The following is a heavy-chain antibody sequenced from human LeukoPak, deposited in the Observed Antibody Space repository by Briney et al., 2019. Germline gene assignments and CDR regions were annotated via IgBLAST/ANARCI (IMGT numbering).Heavy chain of an antibody. V-gene: IGHV4-30-4*08. CDR2: IYYSGST. Sequence: SETLSLTCTVSGGSISSGDYYWSWIRQPPGKGLEWIGYIYYSGSTYYNPSLKSRVTISVDTSKNQFSLKLSSVTAADTAVYYRARAGTTKTTPKGIDYWGQGTLVTVSS. D-gene: IGHD1-7*01. CDR1: GGSISSGDYY. J-gene: IGHJ4*02. CDR3: ARAGTTKTTPKGIDY.